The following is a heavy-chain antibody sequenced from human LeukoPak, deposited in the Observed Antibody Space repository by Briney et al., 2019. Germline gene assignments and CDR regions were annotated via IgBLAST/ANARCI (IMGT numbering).Heavy chain of an antibody. D-gene: IGHD5-18*01. V-gene: IGHV3-23*01. Sequence: GGSLRLSCATSGFPFETNAMSWVRQAPGKGLEWVATIGNTETFYADSVTGRFTISRDNSKNTVNLQMNRQRVEDTAIYYCAKDWIQFNRVFDCFDSWGQGTLVTVSS. CDR2: IGNTET. CDR1: GFPFETNA. J-gene: IGHJ4*02. CDR3: AKDWIQFNRVFDCFDS.